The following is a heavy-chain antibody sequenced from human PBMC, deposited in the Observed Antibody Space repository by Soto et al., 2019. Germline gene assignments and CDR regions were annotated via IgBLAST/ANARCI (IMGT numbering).Heavy chain of an antibody. CDR2: IIPIFGTA. V-gene: IGHV1-69*01. D-gene: IGHD6-25*01. CDR1: GGTFSSYA. J-gene: IGHJ6*02. CDR3: ASEKRGSANYYSYYGMDV. Sequence: QVQLVQSGAEVKKPGSSVKVSCKASGGTFSSYAISWVRQSPGQGLEWMGGIIPIFGTANYAQKFPGRVTIAADESTSTTYRELSSLRCDDMAVYYCASEKRGSANYYSYYGMDVWGQGATVTVSS.